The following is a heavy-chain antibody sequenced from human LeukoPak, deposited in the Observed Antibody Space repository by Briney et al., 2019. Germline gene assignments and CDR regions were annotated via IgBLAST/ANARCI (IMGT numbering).Heavy chain of an antibody. J-gene: IGHJ4*02. Sequence: GGSLRLSCAASGFTFSSYSMNWVRQAPGKGLEWVSSISSRSSYIYYADSVKGRFTISRDNAKNSLYLQMNSLRAEDTAVYYCARDSRSLAALYYFDYWGQGTLVTVSS. D-gene: IGHD3-16*02. V-gene: IGHV3-21*01. CDR3: ARDSRSLAALYYFDY. CDR2: ISSRSSYI. CDR1: GFTFSSYS.